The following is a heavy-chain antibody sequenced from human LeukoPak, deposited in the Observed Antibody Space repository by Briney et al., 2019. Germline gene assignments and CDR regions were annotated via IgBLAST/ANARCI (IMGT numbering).Heavy chain of an antibody. J-gene: IGHJ4*02. CDR1: GYSFTDYA. V-gene: IGHV1-3*01. Sequence: ASVKVSCKASGYSFTDYAMHWVRQAPGQRLEWMGWINAANGSTKYSQKFQGRVTITRDTSASRAYMELSSLRSEDTAVYYCAGTYYYDSSGYYPAFDYWGQGTLVTVCS. D-gene: IGHD3-22*01. CDR3: AGTYYYDSSGYYPAFDY. CDR2: INAANGST.